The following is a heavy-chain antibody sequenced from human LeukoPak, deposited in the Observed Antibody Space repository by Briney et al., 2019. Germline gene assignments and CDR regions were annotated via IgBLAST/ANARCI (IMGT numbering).Heavy chain of an antibody. Sequence: SVKVSCKASGGTFSSYAISWVRQAPGQGLEWMGRIIPILGIANYAQKFQGRVTMTEDTSTDTAYMELSSLRSEDTAVYYCATSGRFGSNFDYWGQGTLVTVSS. CDR1: GGTFSSYA. V-gene: IGHV1-69*04. CDR2: IIPILGIA. J-gene: IGHJ4*02. D-gene: IGHD1-26*01. CDR3: ATSGRFGSNFDY.